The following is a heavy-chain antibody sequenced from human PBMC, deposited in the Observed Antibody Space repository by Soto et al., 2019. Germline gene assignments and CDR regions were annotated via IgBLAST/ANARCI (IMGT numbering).Heavy chain of an antibody. CDR2: FDPEDGET. D-gene: IGHD3-3*01. J-gene: IGHJ3*02. CDR3: AAIPFTIFGVGDAFDI. CDR1: GYTLTELS. Sequence: GASVKVSCKVSGYTLTELSIHWVRQAPGKGLEWMGGFDPEDGETIYAQKFQGRVTMTEDTSTDTAYMELSSLRSEDTAVYYCAAIPFTIFGVGDAFDIWGQGTVVTVSS. V-gene: IGHV1-24*01.